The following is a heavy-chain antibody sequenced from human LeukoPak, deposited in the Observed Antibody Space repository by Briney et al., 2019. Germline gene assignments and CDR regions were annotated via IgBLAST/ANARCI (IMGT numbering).Heavy chain of an antibody. Sequence: PGGSLRLSCAASGITFSNYGLSWVRQAPGKGLEWVSGISGSGGSTYYADSVKGRFTISRGNSKNTLYLQMNSLRAEDTAVYYCAKAVGQLLYSVSFDYWGQGTLVTVSS. V-gene: IGHV3-23*01. CDR3: AKAVGQLLYSVSFDY. J-gene: IGHJ4*02. CDR2: ISGSGGST. CDR1: GITFSNYG. D-gene: IGHD2-2*02.